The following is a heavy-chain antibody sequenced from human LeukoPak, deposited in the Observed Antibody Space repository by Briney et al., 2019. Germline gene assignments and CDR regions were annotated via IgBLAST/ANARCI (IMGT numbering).Heavy chain of an antibody. CDR1: GYTLTELS. CDR3: ARVHRWMGEIRLGDSASDI. V-gene: IGHV1-69*13. Sequence: GASVKVSCKVSGYTLTELSMHWVRQAPGQGLEWMGGIIPIFGTANYAQNFQGRVTITSDASRSTAYMELNSLKSDDTAMYFCARVHRWMGEIRLGDSASDIWGQGTMVIVSS. D-gene: IGHD1-26*01. J-gene: IGHJ3*02. CDR2: IIPIFGTA.